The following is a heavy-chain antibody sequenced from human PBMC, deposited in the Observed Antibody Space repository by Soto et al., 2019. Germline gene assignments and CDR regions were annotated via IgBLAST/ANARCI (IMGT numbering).Heavy chain of an antibody. CDR2: IYKSATT. Sequence: QVQLLESGPGLVKPSQTLSLTCSVSGDSISTVDYFWAWIRQPPGQALEYIGYIYKSATTYYNPSFVSRVAISLDTSNSQFSLNVPSVTAADTAVYFCARGRYCLTGRCFPNWFDSWGQGTLVTVSS. J-gene: IGHJ5*01. V-gene: IGHV4-30-4*01. D-gene: IGHD2-15*01. CDR1: GDSISTVDYF. CDR3: ARGRYCLTGRCFPNWFDS.